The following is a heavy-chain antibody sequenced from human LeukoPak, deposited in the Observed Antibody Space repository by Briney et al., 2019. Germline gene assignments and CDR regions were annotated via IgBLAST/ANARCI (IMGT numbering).Heavy chain of an antibody. CDR1: GYTFTSYG. J-gene: IGHJ6*03. D-gene: IGHD3-22*01. V-gene: IGHV1-18*01. CDR2: ISAYNGNT. Sequence: ASVKVSCKASGYTFTSYGISWVRQAPGRGLEWMGWISAYNGNTNYAQKLQGRVTMTTDTSTSTAYMELRSLRSDDTAVYYCARGPGGRSGYHPLEDYYYYYYMDVWGKGTTVTVSS. CDR3: ARGPGGRSGYHPLEDYYYYYYMDV.